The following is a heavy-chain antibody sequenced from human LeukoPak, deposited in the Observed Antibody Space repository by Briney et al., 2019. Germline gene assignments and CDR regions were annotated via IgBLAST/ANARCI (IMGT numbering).Heavy chain of an antibody. CDR1: GFIFNTYA. V-gene: IGHV3-23*01. D-gene: IGHD3-9*01. CDR2: IGFGDDSA. Sequence: GGSLRLSCEASGFIFNTYAMNWVRQAPGKGLEWVSTIGFGDDSAYYADSVKGRFTISRDNSKNTLYLQMNYLRAEDTAVYYCAKDPTSVGGRHDWLLDSWGQGTLVTVSS. CDR3: AKDPTSVGGRHDWLLDS. J-gene: IGHJ5*02.